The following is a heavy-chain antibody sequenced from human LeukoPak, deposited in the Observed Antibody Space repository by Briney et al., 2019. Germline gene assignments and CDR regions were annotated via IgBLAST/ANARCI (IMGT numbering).Heavy chain of an antibody. CDR3: ARSRYYYYYMDV. Sequence: ASVKVSCKASGGTFSSYAISWVRQAPGQGLEWMGGIIPIFGTANYAQKFQRRVTITADESTSTAYMELSSLRSEDTAVYYCARSRYYYYYMDVWGKGTTVAVSS. CDR2: IIPIFGTA. CDR1: GGTFSSYA. V-gene: IGHV1-69*13. J-gene: IGHJ6*03.